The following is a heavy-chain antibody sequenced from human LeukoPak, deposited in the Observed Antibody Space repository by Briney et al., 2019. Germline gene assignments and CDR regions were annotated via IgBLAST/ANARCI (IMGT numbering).Heavy chain of an antibody. Sequence: GGSLTLSCAVSGFTFTDYWMNWVRQAPGKGLEWVASIRQDGGEKSYVDSVKGRFTISRDNTKNSLYLQMSSLRAEDTALYYCARDGTAPGLYFDLWGQGTLVNVSS. CDR1: GFTFTDYW. V-gene: IGHV3-7*01. J-gene: IGHJ4*01. CDR2: IRQDGGEK. CDR3: ARDGTAPGLYFDL. D-gene: IGHD6-13*01.